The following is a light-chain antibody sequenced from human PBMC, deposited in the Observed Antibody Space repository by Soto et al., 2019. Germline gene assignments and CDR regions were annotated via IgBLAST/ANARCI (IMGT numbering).Light chain of an antibody. CDR1: SSDVGSYNL. CDR3: YSYAGENLYV. J-gene: IGLJ1*01. V-gene: IGLV2-23*01. CDR2: EGT. Sequence: QSVLTQPASVSASPGQSMTVPCTGTSSDVGSYNLVSWFQQHPGKVPKLLIYEGTKRPSGLSDRFPGSKSGTTASLTISGLQAEDEAHYYCYSYAGENLYVFGTGTKVTVL.